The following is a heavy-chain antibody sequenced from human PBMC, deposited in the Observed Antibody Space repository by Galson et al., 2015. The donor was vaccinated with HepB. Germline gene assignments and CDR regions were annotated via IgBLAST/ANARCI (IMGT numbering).Heavy chain of an antibody. V-gene: IGHV3-21*01. Sequence: SLRLSCAASGFTFSGYSMNWVRQAPGKGLEWVSSISSGSSYIYYADSVKGRFTVSRDNARNSLYLQMNSLRAEDTAVYYCAKDNQAGDYDYVWGSFRYASDYGGQGTLVTVSS. D-gene: IGHD3-16*02. CDR2: ISSGSSYI. CDR3: AKDNQAGDYDYVWGSFRYASDY. CDR1: GFTFSGYS. J-gene: IGHJ4*02.